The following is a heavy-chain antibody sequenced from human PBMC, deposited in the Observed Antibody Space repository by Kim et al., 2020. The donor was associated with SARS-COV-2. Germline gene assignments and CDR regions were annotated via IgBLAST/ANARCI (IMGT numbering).Heavy chain of an antibody. V-gene: IGHV5-10-1*01. CDR1: GYSFTSYW. D-gene: IGHD6-13*01. CDR2: IDPSDSYT. CDR3: ARHTTASDTLAAAGYGMDV. J-gene: IGHJ6*02. Sequence: GESLKISCKGSGYSFTSYWISWVRQMPGKGLEWMGRIDPSDSYTNYSPSFQGHVTISADKSISTAYLQWSSLKASDTAMYYCARHTTASDTLAAAGYGMDVWGQGTTVTVSS.